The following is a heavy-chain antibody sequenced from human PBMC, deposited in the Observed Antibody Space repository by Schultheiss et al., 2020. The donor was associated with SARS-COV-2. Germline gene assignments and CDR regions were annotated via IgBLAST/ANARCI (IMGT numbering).Heavy chain of an antibody. Sequence: SETLSLTCTVSGGSISSHYWSWIRQPPGKGLEWIGYIYYSGSTNYNPSLKSRVTISVDTSKNQFSLKLSSVTAADTAVYYCARVSQPYYYYYMDVWGKGTTVTVSS. CDR1: GGSISSHY. V-gene: IGHV4-59*11. CDR3: ARVSQPYYYYYMDV. J-gene: IGHJ6*03. D-gene: IGHD2-2*01. CDR2: IYYSGST.